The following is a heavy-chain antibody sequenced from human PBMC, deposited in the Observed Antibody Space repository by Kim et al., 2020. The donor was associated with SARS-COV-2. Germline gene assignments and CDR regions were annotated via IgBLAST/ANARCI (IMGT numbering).Heavy chain of an antibody. CDR1: GGSVSSGSYY. D-gene: IGHD3-10*01. J-gene: IGHJ4*02. CDR3: ARRTPNYFGSGSYYYFDF. CDR2: IYYSGST. Sequence: SETLSLTCTVSGGSVSSGSYYWSWIRQPPGMGLEWIGYIYYSGSTNYNLSLKSRVTISVDTSKNQLSLKVNSVTAADTAVYYCARRTPNYFGSGSYYYFDFWGQGTLDIVSS. V-gene: IGHV4-61*01.